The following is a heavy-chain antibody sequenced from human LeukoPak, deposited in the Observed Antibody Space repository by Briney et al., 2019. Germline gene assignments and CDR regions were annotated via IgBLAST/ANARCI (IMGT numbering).Heavy chain of an antibody. CDR1: GFTFSSYA. D-gene: IGHD3-22*01. CDR2: IYPGDSDT. Sequence: PGGSLRLSCAASGFTFSSYAMSWVRQAPGKGLEWMGIIYPGDSDTRYSPSFQGQVTISADKSISTAYLQWSSLKASDTAMYYCARQENYYDSSGYYSFDYWGQGTLVTVSS. J-gene: IGHJ4*02. CDR3: ARQENYYDSSGYYSFDY. V-gene: IGHV5-51*01.